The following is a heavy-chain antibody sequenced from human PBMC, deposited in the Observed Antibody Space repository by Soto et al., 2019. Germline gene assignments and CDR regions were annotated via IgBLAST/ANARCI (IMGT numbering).Heavy chain of an antibody. D-gene: IGHD4-17*01. CDR2: TYYRSRWYN. CDR3: ARGLHDHGDYTGMDV. CDR1: GDSVSSNSAA. J-gene: IGHJ6*02. V-gene: IGHV6-1*01. Sequence: QTLSLTCAISGDSVSSNSAAWNWIRQSPSRGLEWLGRTYYRSRWYNDYAVSVRSRITVNADTSKNQFSLQLNSVTPEDTAVYYCARGLHDHGDYTGMDVWGQGTTVTVS.